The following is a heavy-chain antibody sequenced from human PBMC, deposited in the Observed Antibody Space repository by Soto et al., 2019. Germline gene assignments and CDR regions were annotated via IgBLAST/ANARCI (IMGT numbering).Heavy chain of an antibody. Sequence: SETLSLTCTVSGGSISSSDYYWSWIRQPPGKGLEWIGYIYYSGSTYYNPSLKSRVTISVDTSKNQFSLKLSSVTAADTAVYYCARSVGNTINFDSWGQGTLVTVSS. J-gene: IGHJ4*02. V-gene: IGHV4-30-4*01. CDR2: IYYSGST. D-gene: IGHD3-9*01. CDR1: GGSISSSDYY. CDR3: ARSVGNTINFDS.